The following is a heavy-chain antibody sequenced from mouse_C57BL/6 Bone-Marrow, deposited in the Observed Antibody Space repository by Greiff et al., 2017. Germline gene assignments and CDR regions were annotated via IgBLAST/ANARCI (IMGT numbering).Heavy chain of an antibody. D-gene: IGHD4-1*01. V-gene: IGHV1-55*01. Sequence: QVQLQQPGAELVKPGASVKMSCKASGYTFTSYWITWVKQRPGQGLEWIGDIYPTSGRTNYNEKFQSKAILTVDTSSNTAYMQLSSLTSEDSAVFYCARSGPLGRRFDYWGQGTTLTVSS. CDR2: IYPTSGRT. CDR1: GYTFTSYW. CDR3: ARSGPLGRRFDY. J-gene: IGHJ2*01.